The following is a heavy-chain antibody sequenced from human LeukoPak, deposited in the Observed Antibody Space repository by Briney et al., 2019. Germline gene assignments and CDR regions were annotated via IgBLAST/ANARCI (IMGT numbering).Heavy chain of an antibody. Sequence: PSETLSLTCTVSGGSIGSSGYCWGWIRQPPGKGLEWLGTISYSGSTYYNPSLKSRVSIFVDTSKYQFSLKLSSVTAADTAVYYCVRRIPTTVTTGGWGQGTLVTVSS. CDR2: ISYSGST. V-gene: IGHV4-39*01. CDR3: VRRIPTTVTTGG. J-gene: IGHJ4*02. CDR1: GGSIGSSGYC. D-gene: IGHD4-17*01.